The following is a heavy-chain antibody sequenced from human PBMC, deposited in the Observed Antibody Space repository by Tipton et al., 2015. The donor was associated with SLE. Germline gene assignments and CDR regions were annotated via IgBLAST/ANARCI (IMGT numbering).Heavy chain of an antibody. CDR3: ATGYTAMLD. CDR2: VSRNGDRT. CDR1: GFTFDDYG. V-gene: IGHV3-20*04. D-gene: IGHD5-18*01. J-gene: IGHJ4*02. Sequence: GSLRLSCVASGFTFDDYGMTWVRQAPGKGLEWVAGVSRNGDRTSHTDSVKGRFAISRDNAKNSLYLQMSSLRADDTAIYYCATGYTAMLDWGPGTPVTVSS.